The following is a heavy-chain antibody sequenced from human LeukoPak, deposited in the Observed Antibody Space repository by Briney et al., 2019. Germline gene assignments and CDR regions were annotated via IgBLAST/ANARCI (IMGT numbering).Heavy chain of an antibody. V-gene: IGHV3-23*01. CDR3: AKDRDDYVWGSYLGAFDI. D-gene: IGHD3-16*01. Sequence: PGGTLRLSCAASGFTFSSYGMSWVRQAPGKGLEWVSAISGSGGSTYYADSVKGRFTISRDNFKNTLYLQTNSLRAEDTAVYYCAKDRDDYVWGSYLGAFDIWGQGTMVTVSS. CDR2: ISGSGGST. CDR1: GFTFSSYG. J-gene: IGHJ3*02.